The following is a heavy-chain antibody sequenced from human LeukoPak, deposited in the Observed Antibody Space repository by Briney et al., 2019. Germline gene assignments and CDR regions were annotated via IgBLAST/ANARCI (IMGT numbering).Heavy chain of an antibody. Sequence: GGSLRLSCAASGFTFSDYYMSWIRQAPGKGLEWVSYISSSGSTIYYADSVKGRFTISRDNARNSLYLQMNSLRAEDTAVYYCARDSEGVTGTTSWFDPWGQGTLVTVSS. V-gene: IGHV3-11*04. CDR3: ARDSEGVTGTTSWFDP. D-gene: IGHD1-7*01. J-gene: IGHJ5*02. CDR1: GFTFSDYY. CDR2: ISSSGSTI.